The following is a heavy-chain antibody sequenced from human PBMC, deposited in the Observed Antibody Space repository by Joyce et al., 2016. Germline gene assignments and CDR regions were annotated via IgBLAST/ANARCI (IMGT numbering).Heavy chain of an antibody. CDR2: TSDDGSNK. CDR1: GFPFRIFG. J-gene: IGHJ6*02. V-gene: IGHV3-30*18. CDR3: AKVYLYNSSGSYGMDV. Sequence: QMQLVESGGGVVQPGRSLRLSCVAFGFPFRIFGIHWVRQAPGKGLEWLGVTSDDGSNKYWADAVKGRFTISRDNSKNTLYLQMNGLGIEDTAVYYCAKVYLYNSSGSYGMDVWGQGTTVTVS. D-gene: IGHD3-22*01.